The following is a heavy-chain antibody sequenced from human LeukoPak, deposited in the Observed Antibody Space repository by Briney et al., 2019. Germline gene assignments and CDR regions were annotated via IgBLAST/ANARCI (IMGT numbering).Heavy chain of an antibody. CDR3: AKDGSSSWYYFDY. V-gene: IGHV3-23*01. Sequence: GGSLGLSCAASGFTFSSYAMIWVRQAPGKGLEWVSTITGGGDNTFYADSVTGRFTISRDNSKNTLYLQMNSLRAEDTAVYYCAKDGSSSWYYFDYWGQGTLVTVSS. D-gene: IGHD3-10*01. CDR1: GFTFSSYA. J-gene: IGHJ4*02. CDR2: ITGGGDNT.